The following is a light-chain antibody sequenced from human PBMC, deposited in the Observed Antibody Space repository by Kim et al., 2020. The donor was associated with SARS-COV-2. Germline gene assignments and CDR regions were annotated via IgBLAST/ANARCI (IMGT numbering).Light chain of an antibody. CDR1: QYISNH. J-gene: IGKJ2*01. V-gene: IGKV1-39*01. CDR2: TAT. CDR3: QLGYRTPVT. Sequence: DIQMTQSPSSLSASVGDRVTITFPASQYISNHLNWYQHKPGKGPQLLIYTATSLQRGVPSRFSGGGSGTDFTLTISSLQPEDFATYYSQLGYRTPVTFGQGTKLEI.